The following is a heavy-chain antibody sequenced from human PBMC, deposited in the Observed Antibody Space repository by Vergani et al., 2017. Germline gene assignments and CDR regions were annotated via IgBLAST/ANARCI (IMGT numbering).Heavy chain of an antibody. Sequence: QVRLQESGPGLVKPSETLSLTCSVSGGSMSGYYWSWIRQPPGKELEWIGYMYHSGSTNYNPSLETRVTISGDTSKNQFFLKLNSVTAADTAVYYCGRVADFYGLGCRLLDLWGQGILVTVSS. V-gene: IGHV4-59*01. CDR3: GRVADFYGLGCRLLDL. CDR2: MYHSGST. D-gene: IGHD3-10*01. J-gene: IGHJ5*02. CDR1: GGSMSGYY.